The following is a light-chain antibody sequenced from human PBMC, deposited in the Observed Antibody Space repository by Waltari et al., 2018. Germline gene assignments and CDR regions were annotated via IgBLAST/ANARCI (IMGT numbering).Light chain of an antibody. CDR1: GSDVGGYDY. V-gene: IGLV2-14*01. CDR3: SSYTSSGVV. Sequence: QSALTQPASVSGSPGQAIIISCTGTGSDVGGYDYVSWYQQYPGKAPRLIIYDVYNRPSGFFNRFSGSKSDNTASLTISGLQAEDESVYYCSSYTSSGVVFGGGTKLTVL. CDR2: DVY. J-gene: IGLJ2*01.